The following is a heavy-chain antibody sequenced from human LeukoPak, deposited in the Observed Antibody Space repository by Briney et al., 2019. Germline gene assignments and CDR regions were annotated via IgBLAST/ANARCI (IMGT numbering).Heavy chain of an antibody. D-gene: IGHD3-22*01. Sequence: PGGSLRLSCTASGFTFSSYAMTWVRQAPGKGLEWVSTITGDGGDTYYADSVQGRFTISRDISKNTVFLRMNSLRAEDTAIYFCAKGPRLNSGYHPDSWGQGTLVTVSS. V-gene: IGHV3-23*01. CDR3: AKGPRLNSGYHPDS. CDR1: GFTFSSYA. J-gene: IGHJ4*02. CDR2: ITGDGGDT.